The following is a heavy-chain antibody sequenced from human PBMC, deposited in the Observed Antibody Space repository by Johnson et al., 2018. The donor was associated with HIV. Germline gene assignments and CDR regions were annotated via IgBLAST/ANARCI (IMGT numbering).Heavy chain of an antibody. Sequence: VQLVESGGGLVKPGGSLRLSCAASGFTVSSNYMSWVRQAPGKGLEWVSAISGSGGSTYYADSVKGRFTISRDNSKNTLYLQMNNLRPEDTALYYCAKEGSSSPWAFDIWGQGTMVTVSS. D-gene: IGHD2-15*01. CDR2: ISGSGGST. V-gene: IGHV3-23*04. J-gene: IGHJ3*02. CDR3: AKEGSSSPWAFDI. CDR1: GFTVSSNY.